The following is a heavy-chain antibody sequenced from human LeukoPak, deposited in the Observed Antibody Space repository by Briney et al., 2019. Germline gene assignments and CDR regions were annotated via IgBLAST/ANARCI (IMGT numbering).Heavy chain of an antibody. Sequence: GGSLRLSCVASEFTFAAYAMTWVRLTPGQGLEWVSSIGGSGTYANYADSVRGRFTISRDNSRNTLYLQMNRLRAEDTAVYYCGRDPNGDYVGAFEFWGQGTLVSVSS. V-gene: IGHV3-23*01. D-gene: IGHD4-17*01. CDR3: GRDPNGDYVGAFEF. CDR2: IGGSGTYA. J-gene: IGHJ3*01. CDR1: EFTFAAYA.